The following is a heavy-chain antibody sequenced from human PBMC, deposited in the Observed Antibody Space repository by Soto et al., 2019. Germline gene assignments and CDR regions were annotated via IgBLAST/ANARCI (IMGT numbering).Heavy chain of an antibody. D-gene: IGHD6-6*01. Sequence: QVQLQESGPGLVKPSQTLSLTCTVSGGSISSGDYYWSWIRQPPGKGLEWIGYISYSGSTYYNPSLKSRVTISVDKSKNQFSLKLSSVTAADTAVYYCARVHGEQLGDNFDYWGQGTLVTVSS. CDR3: ARVHGEQLGDNFDY. CDR1: GGSISSGDYY. J-gene: IGHJ4*02. V-gene: IGHV4-30-4*01. CDR2: ISYSGST.